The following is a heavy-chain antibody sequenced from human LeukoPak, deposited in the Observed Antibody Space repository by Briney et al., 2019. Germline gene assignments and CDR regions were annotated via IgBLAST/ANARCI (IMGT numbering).Heavy chain of an antibody. CDR3: TRDPRLREFES. Sequence: GGSLRLSCAASGVTFSTSSMHWVRQTPGKGLDWVALISSDGNNKYYANSVKGRFTISRDNSKNTLSLQMNSQRDDDTAVYYCTRDPRLREFESWGQGTLVTVSS. D-gene: IGHD2-21*02. V-gene: IGHV3-30-3*01. CDR1: GVTFSTSS. CDR2: ISSDGNNK. J-gene: IGHJ1*01.